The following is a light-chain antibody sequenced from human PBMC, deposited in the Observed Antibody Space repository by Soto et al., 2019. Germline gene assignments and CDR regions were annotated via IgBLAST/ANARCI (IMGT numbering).Light chain of an antibody. CDR3: AAWDDSLSGRV. V-gene: IGLV1-47*01. CDR1: SSNIGSNY. J-gene: IGLJ1*01. CDR2: RNN. Sequence: QFVLTQAPSVSGTPGQRVTISCSGSSSNIGSNYVYWYQQLPGTAPKLLIYRNNQRPSGVPDRFSGSKSGTSASLAISGLRSEDEADYYCAAWDDSLSGRVFGTGTKVTVL.